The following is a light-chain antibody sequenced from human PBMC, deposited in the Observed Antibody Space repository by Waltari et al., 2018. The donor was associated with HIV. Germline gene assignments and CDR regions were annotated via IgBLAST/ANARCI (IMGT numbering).Light chain of an antibody. CDR2: DVS. CDR1: TSDVGAYNY. Sequence: QSALTQPRSVSGSTGQSVTISCPQTTSDVGAYNYVSWYQQHPGKAPKLMIYDVSKRPSGVPDRFSGSKSGNTASLTISGLQAEDEADYYCCSYAGSYIHVVFGGGTKLTVL. CDR3: CSYAGSYIHVV. J-gene: IGLJ2*01. V-gene: IGLV2-11*01.